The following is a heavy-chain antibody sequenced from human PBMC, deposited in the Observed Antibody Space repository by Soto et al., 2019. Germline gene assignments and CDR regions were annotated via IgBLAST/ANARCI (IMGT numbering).Heavy chain of an antibody. V-gene: IGHV2-26*01. J-gene: IGHJ4*02. CDR3: ARFVRPGLVFTFYS. CDR2: IFSNDEK. D-gene: IGHD3-9*01. CDR1: GFSLSDPAMG. Sequence: QVTLKESGPVLVKPTETLTLTCTVSGFSLSDPAMGVSWIRQPPGKALEWLVHIFSNDEKSYRACLKRRLTIFNAIAKSQVVLTMTDMDPYDTATYYCARFVRPGLVFTFYSWGQGTLVTVSS.